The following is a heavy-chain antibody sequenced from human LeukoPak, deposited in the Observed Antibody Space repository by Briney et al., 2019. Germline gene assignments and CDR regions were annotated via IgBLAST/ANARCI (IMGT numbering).Heavy chain of an antibody. J-gene: IGHJ4*02. D-gene: IGHD1-1*01. V-gene: IGHV4-59*01. CDR1: GDSISGYY. Sequence: SETLSLTCTVSGDSISGYYWSWIRQPPGKGLEWIGYIYNRGSTNYNPSLKSRVTISVDTSKNQSRNQFSLKLSSVTAADTAVYYCAREGTDYWGQGTLVTVSS. CDR2: IYNRGST. CDR3: AREGTDY.